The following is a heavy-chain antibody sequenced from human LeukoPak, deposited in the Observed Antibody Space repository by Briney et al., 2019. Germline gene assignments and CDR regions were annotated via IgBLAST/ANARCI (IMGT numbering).Heavy chain of an antibody. D-gene: IGHD5-24*01. CDR2: IYYSGST. CDR3: ARGRMATTLQAGQYFDY. V-gene: IGHV4-39*07. Sequence: SETLSLTCSVSGGSLSNRGYYWAWIRQPPGKGLEWIGSIYYSGSTYYNLSLRSRVTISEHTSKNQFSLKLRSVTAADTAVYYCARGRMATTLQAGQYFDYWGQGTQVTVSS. J-gene: IGHJ4*02. CDR1: GGSLSNRGYY.